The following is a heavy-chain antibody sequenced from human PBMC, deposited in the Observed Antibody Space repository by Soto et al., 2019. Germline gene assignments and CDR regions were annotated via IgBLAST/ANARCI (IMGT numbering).Heavy chain of an antibody. CDR1: GGSISSSIYY. CDR3: ARQLFIVVVVAATDNWFDP. D-gene: IGHD2-15*01. CDR2: IYYSGST. J-gene: IGHJ5*02. Sequence: PSETLSLTCTVSGGSISSSIYYWGWIRQPPGKGLEWIGSIYYSGSTYYKPSLKSRVTISVDTSKNQFSLKLSSVTAADTAVYYCARQLFIVVVVAATDNWFDPWGQGTLVTVSS. V-gene: IGHV4-39*01.